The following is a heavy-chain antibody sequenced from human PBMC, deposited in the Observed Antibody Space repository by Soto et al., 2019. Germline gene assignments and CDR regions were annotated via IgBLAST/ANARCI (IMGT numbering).Heavy chain of an antibody. J-gene: IGHJ6*03. V-gene: IGHV3-11*01. D-gene: IGHD3-3*01. CDR1: GFTFSDYY. Sequence: GGSLRLSCAASGFTFSDYYMSWIRQAPGKGLEWVSYISSSGSTIYYADSVKGRFTISRDNAKNSLYLQMNSLSAEATAVYYCARRSYDFWSGREVYYYMDVWGKGTTVTVSS. CDR2: ISSSGSTI. CDR3: ARRSYDFWSGREVYYYMDV.